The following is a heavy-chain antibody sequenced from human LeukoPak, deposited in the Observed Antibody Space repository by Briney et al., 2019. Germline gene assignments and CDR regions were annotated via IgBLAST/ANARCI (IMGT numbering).Heavy chain of an antibody. Sequence: GGSLRLSCAASGFTFSSYAVSWVRQAPGKGLEWVSVIYSGGSTYYADSVKGRFTISRDNSKNTLYLQMNSLRAEDTAVYYCARDAYSSGWYFDYWGQGTLVTVSS. J-gene: IGHJ4*02. CDR3: ARDAYSSGWYFDY. V-gene: IGHV3-66*01. D-gene: IGHD6-19*01. CDR2: IYSGGST. CDR1: GFTFSSYA.